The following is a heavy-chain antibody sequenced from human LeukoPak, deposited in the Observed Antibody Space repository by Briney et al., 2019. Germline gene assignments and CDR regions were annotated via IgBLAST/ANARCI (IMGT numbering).Heavy chain of an antibody. CDR2: INPNSGGT. D-gene: IGHD2-21*02. CDR3: ARTYCGGDCYTWRYFDY. CDR1: GYTFTGYY. J-gene: IGHJ4*02. Sequence: ASVKVSCKASGYTFTGYYMHWVRQAPGQGLEWMGWINPNSGGTNYAQKFQGRVTMTRDTSISTAYMELSRLRSDDTAVYYCARTYCGGDCYTWRYFDYWGQGTLVTVSS. V-gene: IGHV1-2*02.